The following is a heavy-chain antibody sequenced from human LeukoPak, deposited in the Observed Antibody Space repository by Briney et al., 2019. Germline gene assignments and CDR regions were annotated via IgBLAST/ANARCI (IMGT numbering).Heavy chain of an antibody. CDR3: ARVVPGFLEWLLRGTFDY. D-gene: IGHD3-3*01. CDR1: GYTFTSYG. V-gene: IGHV1-18*01. CDR2: ISAYNGDT. J-gene: IGHJ4*02. Sequence: ASVKVSCKASGYTFTSYGISWVRQAPGQGLEWMGWISAYNGDTKYAQKLQGRVTMTTDTSTSTAYMELRGLRSDDTAVYYCARVVPGFLEWLLRGTFDYWGQGTLVTVSS.